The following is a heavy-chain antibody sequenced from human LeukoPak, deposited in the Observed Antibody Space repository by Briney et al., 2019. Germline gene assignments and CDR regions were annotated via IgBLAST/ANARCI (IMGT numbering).Heavy chain of an antibody. Sequence: ASVKVSFKASGYTFTSYYMHWVRQAPGQGLEWMGIINPSGGSTSYAQKFQGRVTMTRDMSTSTVYMELSSLRSEDTAVYYCARGSSGYCSGGSCYRRYNWFDPWGQGTLVTVSS. J-gene: IGHJ5*02. V-gene: IGHV1-46*01. CDR2: INPSGGST. D-gene: IGHD2-15*01. CDR3: ARGSSGYCSGGSCYRRYNWFDP. CDR1: GYTFTSYY.